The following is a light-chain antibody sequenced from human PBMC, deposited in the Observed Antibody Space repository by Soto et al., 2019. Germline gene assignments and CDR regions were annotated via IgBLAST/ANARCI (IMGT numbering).Light chain of an antibody. Sequence: ESVLAQSPGTLSLSPGERATLSCRSSQSLTNSFIAWYQQKPGQAPRLLIYDTSNRATGIPARFSGSGSGTGFTLAISSLEPEDFAVYYCQQRRNWPPVTFGGGTKVDIK. CDR1: QSLTNSF. CDR2: DTS. J-gene: IGKJ4*01. CDR3: QQRRNWPPVT. V-gene: IGKV3-11*01.